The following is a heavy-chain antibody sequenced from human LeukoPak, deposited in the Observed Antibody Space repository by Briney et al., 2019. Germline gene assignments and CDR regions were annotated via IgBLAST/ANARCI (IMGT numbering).Heavy chain of an antibody. D-gene: IGHD4-17*01. CDR3: AKDIYGDYGGLDY. CDR2: IINSGGST. CDR1: GFSSSSNA. J-gene: IGHJ4*02. V-gene: IGHV3-23*01. Sequence: GGSLRLSCAASGFSSSSNAMSWVRQAPGKGLEWVSAIINSGGSTYYADSVKGRFTISRDNSKNTLYLQMNSLRAEDTALYYCAKDIYGDYGGLDYWGQGTLVTVSS.